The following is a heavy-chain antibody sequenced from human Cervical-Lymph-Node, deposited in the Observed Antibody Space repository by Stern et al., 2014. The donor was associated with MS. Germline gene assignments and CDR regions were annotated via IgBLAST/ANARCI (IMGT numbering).Heavy chain of an antibody. CDR1: GYSFTNYY. Sequence: VQLVESGAEVKKPGASVKVSCKASGYSFTNYYMHWVRQAPGHGLELMGMINPSGGTTNYAQKFQGRATMTSDTSTSTVYMELSSLRSEDTAVYYCVRSRYCSGGNCFSDWFDPWGQGTLVTVSS. V-gene: IGHV1-46*03. CDR2: INPSGGTT. J-gene: IGHJ5*02. D-gene: IGHD2-15*01. CDR3: VRSRYCSGGNCFSDWFDP.